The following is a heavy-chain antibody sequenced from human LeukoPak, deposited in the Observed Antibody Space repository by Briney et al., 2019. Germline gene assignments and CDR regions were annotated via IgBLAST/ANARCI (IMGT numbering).Heavy chain of an antibody. V-gene: IGHV3-21*01. CDR1: GFTFSSYA. CDR3: ARGFGGGNPSWFDP. Sequence: PGASLRLSCAASGFTFSSYAMSWVRQAPGKGLEWVSSISSSSSYIYYADSVKGRFTISRDNAKNSLYLQMNSLRAEDTAVYYCARGFGGGNPSWFDPWGQGTLVTVSS. D-gene: IGHD4-23*01. J-gene: IGHJ5*02. CDR2: ISSSSSYI.